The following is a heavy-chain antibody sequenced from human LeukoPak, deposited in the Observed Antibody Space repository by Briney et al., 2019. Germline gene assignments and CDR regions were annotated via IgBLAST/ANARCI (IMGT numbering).Heavy chain of an antibody. D-gene: IGHD3-10*01. Sequence: ASVKVSCTASGYTFTSYYMLWVRQARGQGLEWMGTINPSGGSTSYAQTFQGRVTMTTATSTYTVYMELSSLRSDAPAAYYCAKGNVEFYGTDVWGRGTTVTVSS. J-gene: IGHJ6*02. CDR1: GYTFTSYY. CDR2: INPSGGST. CDR3: AKGNVEFYGTDV. V-gene: IGHV1-46*01.